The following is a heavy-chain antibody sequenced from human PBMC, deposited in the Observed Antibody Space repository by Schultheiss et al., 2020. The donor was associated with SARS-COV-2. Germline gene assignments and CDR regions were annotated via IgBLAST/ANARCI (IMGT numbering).Heavy chain of an antibody. Sequence: GESLKISCAASGFTFSDYYMNWVRQAPGKGLEWVSSISSSSTIYYADSVKGRFTISRDNSKNTLYLQMNSLRAEDTAVYYCARDPAYYGMDVWGQGTTVTVSS. V-gene: IGHV3-69-1*01. J-gene: IGHJ6*02. CDR2: ISSSSTI. CDR3: ARDPAYYGMDV. CDR1: GFTFSDYY.